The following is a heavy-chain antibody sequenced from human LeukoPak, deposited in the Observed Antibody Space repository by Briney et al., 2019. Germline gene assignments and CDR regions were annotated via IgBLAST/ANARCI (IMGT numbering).Heavy chain of an antibody. D-gene: IGHD3-10*01. J-gene: IGHJ4*02. CDR1: GFTFSRYG. Sequence: PGGSLRLSCAASGFTFSRYGMHWVRQAPGKGLEWVAVVSFEGSNKYYADSVKGRFSISRDNSKNTLSLQMSSLRAEDTAVYYCAKDMGYYYGSGSYPPENDYWGQGTLVTVSS. V-gene: IGHV3-30*18. CDR2: VSFEGSNK. CDR3: AKDMGYYYGSGSYPPENDY.